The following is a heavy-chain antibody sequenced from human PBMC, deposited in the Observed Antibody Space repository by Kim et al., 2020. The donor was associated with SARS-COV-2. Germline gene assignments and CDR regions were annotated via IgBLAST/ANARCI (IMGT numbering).Heavy chain of an antibody. V-gene: IGHV3-21*01. D-gene: IGHD4-17*01. Sequence: GGSLRLSCAASGFTFSSYSMNWVRQAPGKGLEWVSSISSSSSYIYYADSVKGRFTISRENAKNSLYLQMNSLRAEDTAVYYCARESTVTTGRWGQGTLVTVSS. CDR1: GFTFSSYS. CDR3: ARESTVTTGR. J-gene: IGHJ4*02. CDR2: ISSSSSYI.